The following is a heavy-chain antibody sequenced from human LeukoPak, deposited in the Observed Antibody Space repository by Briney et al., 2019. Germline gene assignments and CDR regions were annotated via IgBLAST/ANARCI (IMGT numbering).Heavy chain of an antibody. CDR1: GFSFSSHS. CDR2: ISPRSDFT. Sequence: GGSLRLSCTASGFSFSSHSMTWVRQAPGKGLDWVSTISPRSDFTFYADSVKGWFTVSRDNSRNTLYLHMSTLRAEDTAVYYCSAQPESLAGAMYSWGQGALVTVSS. V-gene: IGHV3-23*01. J-gene: IGHJ4*02. D-gene: IGHD6-19*01. CDR3: SAQPESLAGAMYS.